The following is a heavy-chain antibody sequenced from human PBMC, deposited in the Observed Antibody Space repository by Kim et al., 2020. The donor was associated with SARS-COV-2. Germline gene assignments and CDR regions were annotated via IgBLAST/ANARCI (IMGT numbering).Heavy chain of an antibody. CDR2: MNPNSGIT. J-gene: IGHJ6*02. D-gene: IGHD4-4*01. V-gene: IGHV1-8*01. CDR1: GYTFTSYD. CDR3: ARGGGTVTRRYYYGMDV. Sequence: ASVKVSCKASGYTFTSYDINWVRQATGQGLEWMGWMNPNSGITGYAQKFQGRVTMTRNTSISTAYMELSSLRSEDTAVYYCARGGGTVTRRYYYGMDVWGQGTTVTVSS.